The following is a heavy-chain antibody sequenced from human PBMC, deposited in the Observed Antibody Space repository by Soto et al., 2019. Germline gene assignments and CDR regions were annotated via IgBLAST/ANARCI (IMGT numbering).Heavy chain of an antibody. CDR2: IWYDGSNK. D-gene: IGHD3-10*01. J-gene: IGHJ4*02. CDR3: ARGYRHMRGYGSGLLGY. CDR1: GFTFSSYG. Sequence: QVQLVESGGGVVQPGRSLRLSCAASGFTFSSYGMHWVRQAPGKGLEWGAVIWYDGSNKYYADSVKGRFTISRDNSNNTLYLQRNSLRADDTAVYYCARGYRHMRGYGSGLLGYWGQGILVIVSS. V-gene: IGHV3-33*01.